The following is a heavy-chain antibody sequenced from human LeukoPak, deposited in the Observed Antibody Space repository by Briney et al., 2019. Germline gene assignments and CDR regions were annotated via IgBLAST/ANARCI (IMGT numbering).Heavy chain of an antibody. CDR1: GFGFSTFW. J-gene: IGHJ4*02. D-gene: IGHD5/OR15-5a*01. CDR3: ARVRDVYGQFDY. Sequence: GGSLRLSCVASGFGFSTFWMSWVRQAPGKGPEWVANINPDGSGKYYVDSVKGRITISRDNAKNSLYLQMNSLRAEDTAVYYCARVRDVYGQFDYWGQGTLVTVSS. CDR2: INPDGSGK. V-gene: IGHV3-7*03.